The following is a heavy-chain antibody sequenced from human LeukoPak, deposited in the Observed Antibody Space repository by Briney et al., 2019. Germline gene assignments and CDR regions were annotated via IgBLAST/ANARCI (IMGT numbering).Heavy chain of an antibody. D-gene: IGHD3-22*01. CDR3: AKANYDNSGYYQYYFDY. J-gene: IGHJ4*02. CDR1: GFTFSSYA. CDR2: ISGSGGST. Sequence: GGSLRLSCAASGFTFSSYAMSWVRQAPGKGLEWVSAISGSGGSTYYADSVKGRFTISRDNSKNTLYLQMNSLRAEDTAVYYCAKANYDNSGYYQYYFDYWGQGTLVTVSS. V-gene: IGHV3-23*01.